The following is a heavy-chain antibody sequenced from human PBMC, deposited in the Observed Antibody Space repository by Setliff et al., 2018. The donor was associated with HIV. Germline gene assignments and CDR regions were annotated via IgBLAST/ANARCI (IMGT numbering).Heavy chain of an antibody. CDR2: IGTGRGET. CDR1: GYTLTELS. Sequence: GASVKVSCKVFGYTLTELSIHWVRQAPGKGLEWMGWIGTGRGETRYSQKLQDRVTITRDTSATTVYMEVSSLTSEDTALYYCARDPPTYDSSGYSFDSWGQGTLVTVSS. CDR3: ARDPPTYDSSGYSFDS. D-gene: IGHD3-22*01. V-gene: IGHV1-3*04. J-gene: IGHJ4*02.